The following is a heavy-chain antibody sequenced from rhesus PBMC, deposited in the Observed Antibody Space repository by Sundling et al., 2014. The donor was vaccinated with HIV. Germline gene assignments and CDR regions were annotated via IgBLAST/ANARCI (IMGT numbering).Heavy chain of an antibody. Sequence: QVQLQESGPGLLKPSETLSLTCAVSGASISGGYGWGWIRQPPGKGLEWIGHIGGSSGRTYYNPSLKSRVTISTDTSKNQFSLKVSSVTAADTAVYYCARSYDKYEYFEFWGQGALVTVSS. J-gene: IGHJ1*01. CDR3: ARSYDKYEYFEF. CDR2: IGGSSGRT. D-gene: IGHD4-35*01. V-gene: IGHV4-127*01. CDR1: GASISGGYG.